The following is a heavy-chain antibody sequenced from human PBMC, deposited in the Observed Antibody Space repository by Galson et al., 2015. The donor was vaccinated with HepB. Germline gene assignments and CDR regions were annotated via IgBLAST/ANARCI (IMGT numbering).Heavy chain of an antibody. Sequence: SLRLSCAASGFTVNSDYMSWVRQVPGKGLEWVSVIYSGGTTYYADSVKGRFTISRDNSKNTLYLQMNNLRAEDTAVYYCARDTYYYDSSGYCYVGFGMDVWGQGTTVTVSS. CDR2: IYSGGTT. CDR3: ARDTYYYDSSGYCYVGFGMDV. D-gene: IGHD3-22*01. V-gene: IGHV3-53*01. CDR1: GFTVNSDY. J-gene: IGHJ6*02.